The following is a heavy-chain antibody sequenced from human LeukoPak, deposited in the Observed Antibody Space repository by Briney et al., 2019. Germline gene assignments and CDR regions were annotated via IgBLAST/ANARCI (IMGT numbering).Heavy chain of an antibody. CDR3: ARDGGFDTTYYYYYYGMDV. Sequence: HPGGSLRLSCAASGFTFSSYGMHWVRQAPGKGLEWVAVIWYDGSNRYYADSVKGRFIISRDNSKTTLYLQMNSLRAEDTAVYYCARDGGFDTTYYYYYYGMDVWGKGTTVTVSS. V-gene: IGHV3-33*01. CDR1: GFTFSSYG. D-gene: IGHD3-16*01. J-gene: IGHJ6*04. CDR2: IWYDGSNR.